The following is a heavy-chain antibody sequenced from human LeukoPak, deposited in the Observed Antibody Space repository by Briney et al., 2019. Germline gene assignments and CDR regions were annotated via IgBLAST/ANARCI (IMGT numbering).Heavy chain of an antibody. CDR1: GFTVSSNY. J-gene: IGHJ4*02. CDR3: AKTGGAHSGSYDY. CDR2: ISTSNTFI. Sequence: GGSLRLSCAASGFTVSSNYMSWVRQAPGKGLEWVSSISTSNTFIYYADSVKGRFTISRDNANNSLYLQMNGLRVEDTAVYYCAKTGGAHSGSYDYWGQGTLVTVSS. D-gene: IGHD1-26*01. V-gene: IGHV3-21*01.